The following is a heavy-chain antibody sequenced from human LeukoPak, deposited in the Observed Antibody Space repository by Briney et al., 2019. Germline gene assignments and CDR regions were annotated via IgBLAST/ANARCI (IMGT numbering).Heavy chain of an antibody. CDR2: ILYDA. J-gene: IGHJ4*02. Sequence: GGSLRLSCAASGFTFSSYGMHWVRQAPGKGLEWVAVILYDAYYADSVKGRFTISRDNSKNTLYLQMNSLRPEDTAVYYCARSVGSGRFDYWGQGTLVTVSS. V-gene: IGHV3-30*03. CDR3: ARSVGSGRFDY. CDR1: GFTFSSYG. D-gene: IGHD6-19*01.